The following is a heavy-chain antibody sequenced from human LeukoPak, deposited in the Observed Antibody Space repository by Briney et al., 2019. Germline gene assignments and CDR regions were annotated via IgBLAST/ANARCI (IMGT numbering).Heavy chain of an antibody. V-gene: IGHV4-59*01. CDR3: AREHRSDYYMDV. J-gene: IGHJ6*03. Sequence: EPLSLTCSVCCGSINCYYWRWIRQPPGRGVEWIEYIYTSGSTIYHPFLRSRVTISADTSKNQSSLKLSSVTAADTAVYYCAREHRSDYYMDVWGKGTTVTVSS. CDR1: CGSINCYY. CDR2: IYTSGST.